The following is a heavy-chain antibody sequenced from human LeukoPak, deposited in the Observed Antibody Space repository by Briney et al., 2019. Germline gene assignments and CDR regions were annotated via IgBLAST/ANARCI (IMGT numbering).Heavy chain of an antibody. D-gene: IGHD4-17*01. CDR1: GFTVSSNY. CDR3: AKGIRSAGFDY. J-gene: IGHJ4*02. Sequence: GGSLRLSCAASGFTVSSNYMTWVRQAPGKGLEWVSVIYSGGNTYYADSVKGRFTISRDNSKNTLYLQMNSLRAEDTAVYYCAKGIRSAGFDYWGQGTLVPVSS. V-gene: IGHV3-66*01. CDR2: IYSGGNT.